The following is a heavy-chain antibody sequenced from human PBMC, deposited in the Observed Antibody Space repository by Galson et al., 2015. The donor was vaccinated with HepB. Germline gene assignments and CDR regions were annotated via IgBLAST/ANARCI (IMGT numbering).Heavy chain of an antibody. CDR2: ISSSSSTI. Sequence: SLRLSCAASGFTFSSYSMNWVRQAPGKGLEWVSYISSSSSTIYYADSVKGRFTISRDNAKNSLYLQMNSLRAEDTAVYYCARDGPEGPPTKLRFLEWLVSYGMDVWGQGTTVTVSS. D-gene: IGHD3-3*01. CDR3: ARDGPEGPPTKLRFLEWLVSYGMDV. CDR1: GFTFSSYS. V-gene: IGHV3-48*04. J-gene: IGHJ6*02.